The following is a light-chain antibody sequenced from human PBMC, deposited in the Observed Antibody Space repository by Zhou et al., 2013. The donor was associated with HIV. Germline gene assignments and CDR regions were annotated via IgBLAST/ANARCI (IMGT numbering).Light chain of an antibody. CDR3: QHRSDLWT. CDR2: DAS. V-gene: IGKV3-11*01. CDR1: QSVNSN. J-gene: IGKJ1*01. Sequence: EIVMTQSPATLSVFPGERATLSCRASQSVNSNLAWYQQKPGQAPRLLIYDASNRATGIPARFSGSGSGTDFTLTISSLEPDDFAVYYCQHRSDLWTFGQGTKVEIK.